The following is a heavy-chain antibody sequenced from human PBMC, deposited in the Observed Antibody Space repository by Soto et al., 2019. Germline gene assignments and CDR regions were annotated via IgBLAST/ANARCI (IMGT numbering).Heavy chain of an antibody. V-gene: IGHV4-30-2*01. CDR1: GGSISSGGYS. D-gene: IGHD4-17*01. Sequence: SETLSLTCAVSGGSISSGGYSWSWIRQPPGKGLEWIGYIYHSGSTYYNPSLKSRVTISVDRSKNQFSLKLSSVTAADTAVYYCARGDMTTGTLDYWGQGTLVTVSS. CDR2: IYHSGST. CDR3: ARGDMTTGTLDY. J-gene: IGHJ4*02.